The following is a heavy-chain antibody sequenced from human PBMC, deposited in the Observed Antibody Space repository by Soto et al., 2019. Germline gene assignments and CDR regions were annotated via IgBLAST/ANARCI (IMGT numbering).Heavy chain of an antibody. J-gene: IGHJ3*02. CDR3: ARALGWRGAFDM. CDR2: VKQDGRDQ. CDR1: GSIW. V-gene: IGHV3-7*01. D-gene: IGHD6-19*01. Sequence: EVQLVESGGGLVQPGGSLRLSCAASGSIWMGWVRQAPGGGLEWVANVKQDGRDQYYVDSVKGRFTISRDNAKNSLYLQMNSLGAEDTAVYYCARALGWRGAFDMWGQGKTVIVSS.